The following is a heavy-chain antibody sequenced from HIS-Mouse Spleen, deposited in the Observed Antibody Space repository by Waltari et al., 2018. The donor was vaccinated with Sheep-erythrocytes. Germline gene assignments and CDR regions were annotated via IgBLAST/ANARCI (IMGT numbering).Heavy chain of an antibody. V-gene: IGHV5-51*03. CDR3: ARRTYYDFWSGYYTDAFDI. J-gene: IGHJ3*02. CDR1: GYSFTSYW. D-gene: IGHD3-3*01. Sequence: EVQLVQSGAEVKKPGESLKISCKGSGYSFTSYWIGWVRQMPGKGLEWMGISYPGDSDTRYRPSFQGQVTISADKSLSTAYLQWSSLKASDTAMYYCARRTYYDFWSGYYTDAFDIWGQGTMVTVSS. CDR2: SYPGDSDT.